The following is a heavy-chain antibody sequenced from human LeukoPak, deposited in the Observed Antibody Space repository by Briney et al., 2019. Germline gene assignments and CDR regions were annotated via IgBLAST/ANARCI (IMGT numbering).Heavy chain of an antibody. CDR2: IYYSGST. CDR1: GGSISSYY. V-gene: IGHV4-59*08. Sequence: SETLSLTCTVSGGSISSYYWSWIRQPPWKGLEWIGYIYYSGSTNYNPSLESRVTISVDTSKNQFSLKLSSVTAADTAVYYCARHAAVAGTAFDYWGQGALVTVSS. J-gene: IGHJ4*02. D-gene: IGHD6-19*01. CDR3: ARHAAVAGTAFDY.